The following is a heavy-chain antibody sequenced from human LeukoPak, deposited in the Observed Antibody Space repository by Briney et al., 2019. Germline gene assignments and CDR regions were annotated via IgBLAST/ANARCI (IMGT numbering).Heavy chain of an antibody. CDR3: ATRIVGATWFDY. D-gene: IGHD1-26*01. J-gene: IGHJ4*02. CDR2: INPNSGGT. Sequence: ASVKVSCKASGYTFTGYYMHWVRQAPGQGLEWMGWINPNSGGTNYAQKFQGRVTTTRDTSISTAYMELSRLRSDDTAVYYCATRIVGATWFDYWGQGTLVTVSS. V-gene: IGHV1-2*02. CDR1: GYTFTGYY.